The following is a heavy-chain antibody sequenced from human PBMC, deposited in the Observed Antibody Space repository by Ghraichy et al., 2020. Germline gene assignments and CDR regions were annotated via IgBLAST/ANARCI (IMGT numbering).Heavy chain of an antibody. J-gene: IGHJ5*02. CDR1: GGSFSSNF. CDR3: ARGGHNWFDP. CDR2: IHYSGRT. D-gene: IGHD1-26*01. Sequence: SETLSLTCIVSGGSFSSNFWSWIRQPPGKGLEWIGYIHYSGRTNYNPSLKSRVTILGDTSKTQLSLKLSSVTAADTAVYYCARGGHNWFDPWGQGTLVTVSS. V-gene: IGHV4-59*01.